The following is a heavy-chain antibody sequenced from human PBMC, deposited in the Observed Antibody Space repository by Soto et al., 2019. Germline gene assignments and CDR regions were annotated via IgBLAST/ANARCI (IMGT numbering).Heavy chain of an antibody. Sequence: QTLSLTCAISXXXVXXXSAAWNWIRQSPSRGLEWLGRTYYRSKWYNEYALSVKSRITINRDTSKNQFSLQLNSVTPDDTAVYYCAREYNTGWSTWGQGTLVTVSS. CDR1: XXXVXXXSAA. CDR3: AREYNTGWST. J-gene: IGHJ4*02. V-gene: IGHV6-1*01. CDR2: TYYRSKWYN. D-gene: IGHD6-19*01.